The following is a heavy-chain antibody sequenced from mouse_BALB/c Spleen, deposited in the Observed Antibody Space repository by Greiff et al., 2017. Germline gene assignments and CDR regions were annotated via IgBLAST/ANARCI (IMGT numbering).Heavy chain of an antibody. CDR3: ARGVGGNYAMDY. D-gene: IGHD1-1*01. V-gene: IGHV1S137*01. Sequence: VQLQQSGAELVRPGVSVKISCKGSGYTFTDYAMHWVKQSHAKSLEWIGVISTYYGDASYNQKFKGKATMTVDKSSSTAYMELARLTSEDSAIYYCARGVGGNYAMDYWGQGTSVTVSS. CDR1: GYTFTDYA. CDR2: ISTYYGDA. J-gene: IGHJ4*01.